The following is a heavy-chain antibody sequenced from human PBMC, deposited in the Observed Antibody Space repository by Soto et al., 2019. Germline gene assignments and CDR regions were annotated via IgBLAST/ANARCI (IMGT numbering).Heavy chain of an antibody. D-gene: IGHD3-3*02. J-gene: IGHJ4*02. CDR1: GGSISSGGYY. CDR2: IYYSGST. Sequence: QVQLQESGPGLVKPSQTLSLTCTVSGGSISSGGYYWSWIRQHPGKGLEWIGYIYYSGSTYYNPSLKSRVTLSVDTSKIPFSLTLSSVTAAGMAVSYCAREPLAWGQGTLVSVSS. V-gene: IGHV4-31*03. CDR3: AREPLA.